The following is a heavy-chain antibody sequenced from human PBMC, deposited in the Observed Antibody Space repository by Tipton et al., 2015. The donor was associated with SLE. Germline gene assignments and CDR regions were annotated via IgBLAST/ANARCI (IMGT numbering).Heavy chain of an antibody. CDR1: EFTFSSYA. J-gene: IGHJ5*02. CDR2: ISSSGGST. D-gene: IGHD2-2*01. Sequence: SLRLSCAASEFTFSSYAMSWVRQAPGKGLDWVSTISSSGGSTYYADSVKGRFTISRDNSKNTLYLQMNNLRAEDTAVYYCAKGQYCSSTSCYVVGWFDPWGQGTQVTVSS. V-gene: IGHV3-23*01. CDR3: AKGQYCSSTSCYVVGWFDP.